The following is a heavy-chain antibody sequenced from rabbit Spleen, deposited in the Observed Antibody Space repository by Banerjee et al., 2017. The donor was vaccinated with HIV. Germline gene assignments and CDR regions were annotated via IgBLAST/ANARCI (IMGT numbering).Heavy chain of an antibody. D-gene: IGHD4-1*01. Sequence: QEQLVESGGGLVQPGGSLKLSCKASGFDFSNYGVTWVRQAPGKGLEWIGYIDPIFGRTYYATWAKGRFTISKTSTTVTLQMTSLTAADTATYFCARDSNDWCFDVWGQGTLVTVS. CDR1: GFDFSNYG. J-gene: IGHJ3*01. CDR3: ARDSNDWCFDV. V-gene: IGHV1S39*01. CDR2: IDPIFGRT.